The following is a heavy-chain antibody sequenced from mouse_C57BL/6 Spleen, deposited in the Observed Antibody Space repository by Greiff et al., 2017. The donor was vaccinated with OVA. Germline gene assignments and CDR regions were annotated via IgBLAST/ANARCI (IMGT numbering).Heavy chain of an antibody. J-gene: IGHJ1*03. D-gene: IGHD3-3*01. CDR1: GYTFTSYW. Sequence: QVQLQQPGAELVMPGASVKLSCKASGYTFTSYWMHWVKQRPGQGLEWIGEIDPSDSYTNYNQKFKGKSTLTVDKSSSTAYMQLSSLTSEDSAVYYCARSGGTGSYWYFDVWGTGTTVTVSS. CDR2: IDPSDSYT. V-gene: IGHV1-69*01. CDR3: ARSGGTGSYWYFDV.